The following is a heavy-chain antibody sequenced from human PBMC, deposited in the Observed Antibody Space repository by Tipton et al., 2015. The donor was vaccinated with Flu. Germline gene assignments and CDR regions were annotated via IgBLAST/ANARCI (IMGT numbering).Heavy chain of an antibody. CDR2: IYYSGST. Sequence: LRLSCTVSGGSISSSSYYWGWIRQPPGKGLEWIGSIYYSGSTYYNPSLKSRVTISVDTSKNQFSLKLSSVTAADTAVYYCARDRGDTAMVMIYYYYGMDVWGQGTTVTVSS. D-gene: IGHD5-18*01. CDR1: GGSISSSSYY. J-gene: IGHJ6*02. V-gene: IGHV4-39*07. CDR3: ARDRGDTAMVMIYYYYGMDV.